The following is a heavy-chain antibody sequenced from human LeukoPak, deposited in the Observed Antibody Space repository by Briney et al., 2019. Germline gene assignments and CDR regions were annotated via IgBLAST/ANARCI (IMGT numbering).Heavy chain of an antibody. CDR1: GFTFSSYW. CDR3: ARSVGWSQYYFDY. J-gene: IGHJ4*02. D-gene: IGHD2-15*01. Sequence: PGGSLRLSCAASGFTFSSYWMSWVRQAPGKGLEWVANIKQDGSEKYYVDSVKGRFTISRDNAKNSLYLQMNSLRAEDTAVYYCARSVGWSQYYFDYWGQGTLVTVSS. CDR2: IKQDGSEK. V-gene: IGHV3-7*01.